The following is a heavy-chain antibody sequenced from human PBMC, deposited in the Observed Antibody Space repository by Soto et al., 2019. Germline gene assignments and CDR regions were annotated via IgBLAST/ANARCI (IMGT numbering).Heavy chain of an antibody. D-gene: IGHD5-18*01. CDR1: GGTFSSYA. CDR2: IIPIFGTA. Sequence: SVKVSCKASGGTFSSYAISWVRQAPGQGLEWMGGIIPIFGTANYAQKFQGRVTITADESTSTVYMELSSLRSEDTAVYYCARDEGRYSYGPGYYFDYWGQGTLVTVSS. V-gene: IGHV1-69*13. CDR3: ARDEGRYSYGPGYYFDY. J-gene: IGHJ4*02.